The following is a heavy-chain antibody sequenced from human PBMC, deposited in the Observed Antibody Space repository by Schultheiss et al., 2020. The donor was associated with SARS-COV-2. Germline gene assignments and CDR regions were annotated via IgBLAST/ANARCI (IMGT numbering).Heavy chain of an antibody. V-gene: IGHV4-34*01. J-gene: IGHJ5*02. CDR2: INHSGST. D-gene: IGHD6-19*01. Sequence: SQTLSLTCAVYGGSFSGYYWSWIRQPPGKGLEWIGEINHSGSTNYNPSLKSRVTISVDTSKNQFSLKLSSVTASDTAVYYCARGRGSSGWYPPTGRFDPWGQGTLVTVSS. CDR3: ARGRGSSGWYPPTGRFDP. CDR1: GGSFSGYY.